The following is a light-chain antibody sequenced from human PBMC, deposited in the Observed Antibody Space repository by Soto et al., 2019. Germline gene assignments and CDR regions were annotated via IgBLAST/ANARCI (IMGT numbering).Light chain of an antibody. CDR2: GAS. CDR3: QQYNNWPRT. V-gene: IGKV3-15*01. Sequence: EIVLTQSPGTLSVSPGERATLSCRASQGISSNLAWYQQKPGQAPRLLIYGASTRATGIPARFSGRGSGTDFTLTISSLQSEDFAVYYCQQYNNWPRTFGRGTKVDIK. CDR1: QGISSN. J-gene: IGKJ1*01.